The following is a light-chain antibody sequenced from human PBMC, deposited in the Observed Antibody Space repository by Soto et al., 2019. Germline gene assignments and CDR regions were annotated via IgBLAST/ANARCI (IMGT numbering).Light chain of an antibody. V-gene: IGLV6-57*01. CDR3: QSHDSSNVV. CDR2: END. Sequence: NFMLTQPHSVSESPGKKVTISCTRSSGRIATNYVQWYQQRPGSSPPTVISENDQRPSGVPDRFSGSIDSSSNSASLTISGLKTEYEADYYCQSHDSSNVVFGGGTKVTVL. CDR1: SGRIATNY. J-gene: IGLJ2*01.